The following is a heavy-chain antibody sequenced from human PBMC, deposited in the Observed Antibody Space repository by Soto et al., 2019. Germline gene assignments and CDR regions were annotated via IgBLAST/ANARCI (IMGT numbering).Heavy chain of an antibody. CDR3: ARVTIFGVVIIGYYYGMDV. D-gene: IGHD3-3*01. J-gene: IGHJ6*02. CDR1: GFTFSSYW. Sequence: PGGSLRLSCAASGFTFSSYWMSWVRQAPGKGLEWVANIKQDGSEKYYVDSVKGRFTISRDNAKNSLYLQMNSLRAEDTAVYYCARVTIFGVVIIGYYYGMDVWGQGTTVTVSS. CDR2: IKQDGSEK. V-gene: IGHV3-7*01.